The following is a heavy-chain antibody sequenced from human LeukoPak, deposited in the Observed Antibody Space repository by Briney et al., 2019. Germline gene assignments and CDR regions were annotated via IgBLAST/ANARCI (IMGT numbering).Heavy chain of an antibody. CDR3: ARDGSSSLDY. D-gene: IGHD6-6*01. J-gene: IGHJ4*02. V-gene: IGHV5-51*01. Sequence: GESLKISCKGSGYSFTSYWIGWVRQMPGKGLEWMGIIYPGDSDTRYSPSFQGQVTISVDTSKNQFSLKLSSVTAADTAVYYCARDGSSSLDYWGQGTLVTVSS. CDR1: GYSFTSYW. CDR2: IYPGDSDT.